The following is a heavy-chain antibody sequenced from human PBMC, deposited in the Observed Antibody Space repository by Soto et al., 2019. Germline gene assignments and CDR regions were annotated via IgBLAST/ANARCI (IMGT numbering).Heavy chain of an antibody. J-gene: IGHJ6*02. CDR3: ARNSCGDYGYYYYGMDV. D-gene: IGHD4-17*01. V-gene: IGHV1-69*12. CDR1: GGTFSSYA. CDR2: IIPIFGTA. Sequence: QVQLVQSGAEVKKPGSSVKVSCKASGGTFSSYAISWVRQAPGQGLEWMGGIIPIFGTANYAQKFQGRVTIAADDSTSTASMELSSLRSEDTAVYYCARNSCGDYGYYYYGMDVWGQGTTVTVSS.